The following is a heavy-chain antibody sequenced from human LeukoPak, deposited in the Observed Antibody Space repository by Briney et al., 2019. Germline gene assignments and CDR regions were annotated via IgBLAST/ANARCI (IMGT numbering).Heavy chain of an antibody. CDR3: AKSGRATGYSSFDS. Sequence: GGSLRLSCAASGFSFSKYGRHWVRQAPGKGLEWVAVISDDANNEEYADSVKGRFTLSRDNSKNTVYLRMNSLRAEDTAVYYCAKSGRATGYSSFDSWGQGTLVTASS. D-gene: IGHD3-9*01. V-gene: IGHV3-30*18. CDR2: ISDDANNE. J-gene: IGHJ4*02. CDR1: GFSFSKYG.